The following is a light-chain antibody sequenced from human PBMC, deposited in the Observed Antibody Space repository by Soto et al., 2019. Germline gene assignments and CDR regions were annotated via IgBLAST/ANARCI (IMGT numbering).Light chain of an antibody. CDR3: QQRSNWT. V-gene: IGKV3-11*01. CDR1: QSVSSY. Sequence: EIVLTHSPATLSLSPGQRATLSCRDSQSVSSYLAWYQQKSGQGPRLLIYGASSRATGVPDRFSGGGSGTDFTLTISRLEPEDFAVYYCQQRSNWTFGGGTKVDI. J-gene: IGKJ4*01. CDR2: GAS.